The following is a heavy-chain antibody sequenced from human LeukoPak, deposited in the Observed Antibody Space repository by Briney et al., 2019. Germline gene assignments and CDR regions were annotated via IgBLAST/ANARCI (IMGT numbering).Heavy chain of an antibody. D-gene: IGHD4-23*01. CDR3: ARDNYGGNLDC. J-gene: IGHJ4*02. Sequence: GGSLRLSCVASGFTVSSTYISWVRQAPGKGLEWVSVIYIGGSTYYADSVKGRFTISRDNSKNTLYLQMNSLRAEDTAVYYCARDNYGGNLDCWGQGTLVTVSS. V-gene: IGHV3-53*01. CDR2: IYIGGST. CDR1: GFTVSSTY.